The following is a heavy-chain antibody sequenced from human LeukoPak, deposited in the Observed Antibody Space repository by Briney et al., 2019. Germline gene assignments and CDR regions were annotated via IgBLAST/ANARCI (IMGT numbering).Heavy chain of an antibody. Sequence: LGESLKISCKGFGYSFTSYWIGWVRQMPGKGLEWMGIIYPGDSDTRYSPSFQGQVTISADKSISTAYLQWSSLKASDTAMYYCARLGRVTGPYYYGMDVWGQGTTVTVSS. J-gene: IGHJ6*02. V-gene: IGHV5-51*01. CDR2: IYPGDSDT. D-gene: IGHD7-27*01. CDR3: ARLGRVTGPYYYGMDV. CDR1: GYSFTSYW.